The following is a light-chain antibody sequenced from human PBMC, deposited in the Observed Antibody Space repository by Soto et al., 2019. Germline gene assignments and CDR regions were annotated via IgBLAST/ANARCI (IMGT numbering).Light chain of an antibody. J-gene: IGKJ4*01. CDR2: WAS. Sequence: DIVMTQSPDSLAVSLGERATINCKSSQSVLYSLNNKNYLSWYQQKPGQPPKLLIFWASTRESGVPDRFSGSGSGPDFTLTINNLQAEDVAVYYCQQYYSSPLTFGGGTKVEVK. CDR3: QQYYSSPLT. CDR1: QSVLYSLNNKNY. V-gene: IGKV4-1*01.